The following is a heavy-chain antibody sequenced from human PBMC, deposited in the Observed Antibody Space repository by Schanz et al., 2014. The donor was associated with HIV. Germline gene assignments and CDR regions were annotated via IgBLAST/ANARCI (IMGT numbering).Heavy chain of an antibody. J-gene: IGHJ4*02. D-gene: IGHD3-3*01. CDR1: GYTFTSYG. CDR3: ARGDRDDFWSGAAI. V-gene: IGHV1-18*01. CDR2: ISAYKGNT. Sequence: QVQLVQSGAEVKKPGASVKVSCQASGYTFTSYGISWVRQAPGQGLEWMGWISAYKGNTNYAQKFQGRVTMTTDTSRYTAYMELRSLRSDDTAVYYCARGDRDDFWSGAAIWGQGTLVTVSS.